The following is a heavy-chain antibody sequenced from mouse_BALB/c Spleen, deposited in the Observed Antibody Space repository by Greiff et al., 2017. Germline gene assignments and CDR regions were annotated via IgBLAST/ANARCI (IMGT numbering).Heavy chain of an antibody. Sequence: EVMLVESGGGLVQPGGSLKLSCAASGFTFSSYGMSWVRQTPDKRLELVATINSNGGSTYYPDSVKGRFTISRDNAKNTLYLQMSSLKSEDTAMYYCARNDYGYRFAYWGQGTLVTVSA. J-gene: IGHJ3*01. CDR2: INSNGGST. V-gene: IGHV5-6-3*01. CDR1: GFTFSSYG. D-gene: IGHD1-2*01. CDR3: ARNDYGYRFAY.